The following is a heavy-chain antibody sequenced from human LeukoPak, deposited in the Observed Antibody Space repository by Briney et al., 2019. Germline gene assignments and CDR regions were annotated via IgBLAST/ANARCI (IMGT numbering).Heavy chain of an antibody. CDR3: ARDSYHYGSGSYISY. J-gene: IGHJ4*02. CDR1: GFTFSSYA. Sequence: PGRSLRLSCAASGFTFSSYAMHWVRQAPGRGLEWVAVISYDGSNKYYADSVKGRFTISRDNSKNTLYLQMNSLRAEDTAVYYCARDSYHYGSGSYISYWGQGTLVTVSS. V-gene: IGHV3-30-3*01. D-gene: IGHD3-10*01. CDR2: ISYDGSNK.